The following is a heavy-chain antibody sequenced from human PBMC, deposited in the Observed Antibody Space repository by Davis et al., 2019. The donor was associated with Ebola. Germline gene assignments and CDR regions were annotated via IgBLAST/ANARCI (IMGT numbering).Heavy chain of an antibody. J-gene: IGHJ6*04. CDR1: GGTFSSYT. D-gene: IGHD3-3*01. CDR3: AVLITIFGEGQTDV. CDR2: IIPIFGTA. V-gene: IGHV1-69*13. Sequence: AASVKVSCKASGGTFSSYTISWVRQAPGQGLEWMGGIIPIFGTANYAQKFQGRVTITADESTSTAYMELSSLRSEDTAVYYCAVLITIFGEGQTDVWGKGTTVTVSS.